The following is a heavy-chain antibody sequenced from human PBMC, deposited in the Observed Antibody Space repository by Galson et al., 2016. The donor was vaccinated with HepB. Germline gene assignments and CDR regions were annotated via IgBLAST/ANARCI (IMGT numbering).Heavy chain of an antibody. Sequence: SETLSLTCTVSGGSISSYYWSWIRQPPGKALEWIGYIYYSGSTNYNPSLKSRVTISLDTSKNQFSLKLSSVTAADTAVYFCSRGLDAYKAGNYWGQGTLVTVAA. D-gene: IGHD5-24*01. V-gene: IGHV4-59*12. CDR2: IYYSGST. J-gene: IGHJ4*02. CDR3: SRGLDAYKAGNY. CDR1: GGSISSYY.